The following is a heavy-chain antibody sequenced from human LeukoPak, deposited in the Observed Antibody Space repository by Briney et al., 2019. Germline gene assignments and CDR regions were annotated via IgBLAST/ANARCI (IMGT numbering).Heavy chain of an antibody. Sequence: ASVKVSCKASGYTFTSYYMHWVRQAPGQGLEWMGIINPSGGSTSYAQKFQGRVTMTRDTSTSTVYMKLSSLRSEDTAVYYCGRDLDYDSSGYHPDAFDIWGQGTMVTVSS. J-gene: IGHJ3*02. CDR3: GRDLDYDSSGYHPDAFDI. CDR1: GYTFTSYY. CDR2: INPSGGST. V-gene: IGHV1-46*01. D-gene: IGHD3-22*01.